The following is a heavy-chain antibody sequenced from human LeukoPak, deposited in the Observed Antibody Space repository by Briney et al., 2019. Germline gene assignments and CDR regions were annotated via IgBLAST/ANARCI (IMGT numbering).Heavy chain of an antibody. V-gene: IGHV4-39*07. CDR3: ARDLNPGGY. CDR1: GGSISSSSYY. J-gene: IGHJ4*02. Sequence: PSETLSLTCTVSGGSISSSSYYWGWIRQPPGKGLEWIGSFYHSGNTHYNPTLKSRVTISVDTSKNQFSLKLSSVTAADTAVYYCARDLNPGGYWGQGTLVTVSS. D-gene: IGHD1-14*01. CDR2: FYHSGNT.